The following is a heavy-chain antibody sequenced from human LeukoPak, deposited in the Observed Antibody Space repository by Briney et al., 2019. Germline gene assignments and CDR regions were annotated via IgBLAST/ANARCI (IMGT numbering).Heavy chain of an antibody. D-gene: IGHD3-9*01. V-gene: IGHV3-74*01. CDR2: INSDGSST. Sequence: GGSLRLSCAASGFTFSSYWMHWVRQAPGKGLVWVSRINSDGSSTSYADSVKGRFTISRDNAKNTLYLQMNSLRSDDTAVYYCARAYDILTGEPDWFDPWGQGTLVTVSS. J-gene: IGHJ5*02. CDR3: ARAYDILTGEPDWFDP. CDR1: GFTFSSYW.